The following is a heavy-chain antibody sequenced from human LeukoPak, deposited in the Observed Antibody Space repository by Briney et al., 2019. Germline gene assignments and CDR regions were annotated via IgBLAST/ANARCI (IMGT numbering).Heavy chain of an antibody. CDR2: IYYSGST. CDR3: VRRRKSNDN. D-gene: IGHD1-14*01. V-gene: IGHV4-39*07. CDR1: GGSISSSSYY. J-gene: IGHJ4*02. Sequence: PSETLSLTCTVSGGSISSSSYYWGWIRQPPGKGLEWIGSIYYSGSTYYNPSLKSRVTISVDKPKNQFSLKLTSVAAADTAVYYCVRRRKSNDNWGQGTLVTVSS.